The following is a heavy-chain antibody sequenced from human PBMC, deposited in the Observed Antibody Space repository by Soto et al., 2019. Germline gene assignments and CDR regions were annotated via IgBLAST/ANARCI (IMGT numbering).Heavy chain of an antibody. D-gene: IGHD2-8*01. Sequence: SETLSLTCTVSGDSIGTTHSYWAWIRQSPGKGLEWIGNVHYSGSTYYMPSLRSRVTLSVDTSKNQFSLRLTSVTAEDTAVYYCARHEGNGNVWPLDYWGQGILVTVSS. V-gene: IGHV4-39*01. CDR2: VHYSGST. CDR1: GDSIGTTHSY. CDR3: ARHEGNGNVWPLDY. J-gene: IGHJ4*02.